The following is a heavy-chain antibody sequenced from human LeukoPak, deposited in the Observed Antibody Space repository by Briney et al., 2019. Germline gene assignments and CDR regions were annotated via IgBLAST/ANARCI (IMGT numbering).Heavy chain of an antibody. V-gene: IGHV3-66*01. J-gene: IGHJ3*02. Sequence: GGSLRLSCAASGFTFSSYAMSWVRQAPGKGLEWVSVIYSGGSTYYADSVKGRFTISRDNSKNTLYLQMNSLRAEDTAVYYCARDSVYIWGQGTMVTVSS. D-gene: IGHD5/OR15-5a*01. CDR2: IYSGGST. CDR3: ARDSVYI. CDR1: GFTFSSYA.